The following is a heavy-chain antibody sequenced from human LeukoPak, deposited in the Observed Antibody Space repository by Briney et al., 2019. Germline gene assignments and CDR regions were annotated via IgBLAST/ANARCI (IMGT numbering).Heavy chain of an antibody. D-gene: IGHD2-2*01. V-gene: IGHV3-23*01. CDR1: GFTFSDYY. Sequence: GGSLRLSCAASGFTFSDYYMSWIRQAPGKGLEWVSAISGSGGSTYYADSVKGRFTISRDNSKNTLYLQMNSLRAEDTAVYYCAKDDSLYCSSTSCVDWGQGTLVTVSS. CDR3: AKDDSLYCSSTSCVD. J-gene: IGHJ4*02. CDR2: ISGSGGST.